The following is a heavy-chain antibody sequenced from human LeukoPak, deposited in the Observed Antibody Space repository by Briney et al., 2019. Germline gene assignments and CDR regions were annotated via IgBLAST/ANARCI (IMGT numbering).Heavy chain of an antibody. J-gene: IGHJ4*02. V-gene: IGHV4-39*01. CDR3: AKQAYCSGTSCSPFDY. CDR1: GGSISSSSYY. CDR2: VYYSGST. D-gene: IGHD2-2*01. Sequence: SETLSLTCTVSGGSISSSSYYWGWIRQPPGKGLEWIGSVYYSGSTYYNSSLQSRITISVDTSKNQFSLKLSSVTAAGTAVYYCAKQAYCSGTSCSPFDYWGQGTLVTVSS.